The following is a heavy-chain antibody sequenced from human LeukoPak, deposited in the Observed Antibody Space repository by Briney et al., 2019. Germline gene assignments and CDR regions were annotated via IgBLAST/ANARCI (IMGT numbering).Heavy chain of an antibody. J-gene: IGHJ5*02. Sequence: ASVKVSCKASGGTFSSYAISWVRQAPGQGLEWMGGIIPIFGTANYAQKFQGRVTITADESTSTAYMELSSLRSEGTAVYYCASEPPFEYSSHSGWFDPWGQGTLVTVSS. D-gene: IGHD6-6*01. CDR3: ASEPPFEYSSHSGWFDP. CDR1: GGTFSSYA. CDR2: IIPIFGTA. V-gene: IGHV1-69*13.